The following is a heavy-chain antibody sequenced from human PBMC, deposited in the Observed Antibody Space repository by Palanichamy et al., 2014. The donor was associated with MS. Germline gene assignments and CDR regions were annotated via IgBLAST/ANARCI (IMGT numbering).Heavy chain of an antibody. CDR3: ARGWALDP. V-gene: IGHV6-1*01. CDR1: GDSVSSNSAA. D-gene: IGHD1-26*01. Sequence: QVRLQQSGPGLVKPSQTLSLTCAISGDSVSSNSAAWNWIRQSPSRGLEWLGRTYYRSNWNSDYAAFVKGRITINADISKNQFSLQLTSLTPEDTAVYYCARGWALDPWGQGTLVTVSS. CDR2: TYYRSNWNS. J-gene: IGHJ5*02.